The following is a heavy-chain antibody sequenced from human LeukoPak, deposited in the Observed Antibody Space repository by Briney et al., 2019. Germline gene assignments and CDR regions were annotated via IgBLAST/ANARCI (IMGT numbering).Heavy chain of an antibody. Sequence: ASVKVSCKSSGYTFTGYYMHWVRRAPGQGLEWMGWINPNSGGTNYAQKFQGRVTMTRDTSISTAYMELSRLRSDDTAVYYCARAEYYYDSSGYYYYFDYWGQGTLVTVSS. D-gene: IGHD3-22*01. CDR2: INPNSGGT. CDR1: GYTFTGYY. J-gene: IGHJ4*02. V-gene: IGHV1-2*02. CDR3: ARAEYYYDSSGYYYYFDY.